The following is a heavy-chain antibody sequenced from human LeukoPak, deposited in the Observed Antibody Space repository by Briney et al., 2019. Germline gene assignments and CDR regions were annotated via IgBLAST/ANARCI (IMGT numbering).Heavy chain of an antibody. CDR1: GFTFSSYA. CDR3: AKGGLPTVTTFFDY. CDR2: ISGSGGST. J-gene: IGHJ4*02. V-gene: IGHV3-23*01. D-gene: IGHD4-17*01. Sequence: GGSLRLSCAASGFTFSSYAMSWVRQAPGKGLEWVPAISGSGGSTYYADSVKGRFTISRDNSKNTLYLQMNSLRAEDTAVYYCAKGGLPTVTTFFDYWGQGTLVTVSS.